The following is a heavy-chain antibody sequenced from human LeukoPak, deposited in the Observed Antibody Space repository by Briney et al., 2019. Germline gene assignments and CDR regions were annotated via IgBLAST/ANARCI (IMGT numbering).Heavy chain of an antibody. Sequence: GGSLRLSCAASGFNVSSNYMSWVRQAPGKGLGWVSVIYSGGSTYYADSVKGRFTISRDNSKNTLYPQMNSLRAEDTAVYYCAKTYYYDSSGYSPHFDYWGQGTLVTVSS. CDR2: IYSGGST. J-gene: IGHJ4*02. V-gene: IGHV3-53*01. CDR1: GFNVSSNY. D-gene: IGHD3-22*01. CDR3: AKTYYYDSSGYSPHFDY.